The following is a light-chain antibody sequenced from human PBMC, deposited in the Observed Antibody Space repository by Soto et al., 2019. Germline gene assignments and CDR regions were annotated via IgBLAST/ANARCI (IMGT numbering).Light chain of an antibody. V-gene: IGLV1-44*01. CDR3: AAWDDSLNAPV. Sequence: QSVLTQPPSASGTPGQRVTISCSGSSSNIGSNTVNWYQQLPGTAPKLLIYSNNQRPSGVPDRFSGSKSGTSASLAISGLQSEDEAEYYCAAWDDSLNAPVFGGGTKLTVL. CDR2: SNN. CDR1: SSNIGSNT. J-gene: IGLJ3*02.